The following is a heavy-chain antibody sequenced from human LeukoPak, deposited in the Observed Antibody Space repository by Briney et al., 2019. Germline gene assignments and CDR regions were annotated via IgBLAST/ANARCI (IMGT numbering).Heavy chain of an antibody. CDR1: GFTFSNYS. D-gene: IGHD4-17*01. CDR3: AKGGDKRYYFDY. V-gene: IGHV3-23*01. CDR2: ISGSGGST. Sequence: PGGSLRLSCVASGFTFSNYSLNWVRQAPGKGLEWVSAISGSGGSTYYADSVKGRFTISRDNSKNTLYLQMNSLRAEDTAVYYCAKGGDKRYYFDYWGQGTLVTVSS. J-gene: IGHJ4*02.